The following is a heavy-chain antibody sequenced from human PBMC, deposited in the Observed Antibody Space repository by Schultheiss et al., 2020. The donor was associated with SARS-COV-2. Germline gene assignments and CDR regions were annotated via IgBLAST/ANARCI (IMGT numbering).Heavy chain of an antibody. CDR1: GGSISSYY. CDR2: INHSGST. Sequence: SQTLSLTCTVSGGSISSYYWSWIRQPPGKGLEWIGEINHSGSTNYNPSLKSRVTISVDTSKNQFSLKLSSVTAADTAVYYCARGFGVVIGAFDIWGQGTMVTVSS. V-gene: IGHV4-34*01. CDR3: ARGFGVVIGAFDI. J-gene: IGHJ3*02. D-gene: IGHD3-3*01.